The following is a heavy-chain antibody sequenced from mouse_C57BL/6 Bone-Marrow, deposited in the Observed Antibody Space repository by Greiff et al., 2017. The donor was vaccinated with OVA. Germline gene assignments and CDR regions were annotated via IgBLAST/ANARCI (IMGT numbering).Heavy chain of an antibody. V-gene: IGHV7-3*01. D-gene: IGHD1-1*01. CDR1: GFTFTDYY. Sequence: EVQLVESGGGLVQPGGSLSLSCAASGFTFTDYYMSWVRQPPGKALEWLGFIRNKANGYTTEYSASVKGRFTISRDNSQSILYLQMNALRAEDSATYYCASECGSRSYWYFDVWGTGTTVTVSS. J-gene: IGHJ1*03. CDR3: ASECGSRSYWYFDV. CDR2: IRNKANGYTT.